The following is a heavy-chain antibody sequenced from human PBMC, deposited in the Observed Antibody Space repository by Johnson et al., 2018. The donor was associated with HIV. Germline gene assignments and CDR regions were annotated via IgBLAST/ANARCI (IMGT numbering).Heavy chain of an antibody. Sequence: QVQLVESGGGVIQPGGSLRLSCAASGFAVSKNYMGWVRQAPGKGLEWVAVIWYDGTNKYYADSVKGRFTISRDNSKNTLYLQMNSLRAEETAVYYCAKDPRSSSWYWDAFDIWGQGTMVTVSS. CDR2: IWYDGTNK. D-gene: IGHD6-13*01. CDR3: AKDPRSSSWYWDAFDI. J-gene: IGHJ3*02. CDR1: GFAVSKNY. V-gene: IGHV3-33*06.